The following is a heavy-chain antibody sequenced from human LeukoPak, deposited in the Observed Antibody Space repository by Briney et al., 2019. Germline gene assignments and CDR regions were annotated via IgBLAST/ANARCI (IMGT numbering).Heavy chain of an antibody. D-gene: IGHD2-2*01. V-gene: IGHV1-69*04. J-gene: IGHJ5*02. CDR3: ASELLGYCSSTSCYGGLWFDP. CDR2: IIPILGIA. Sequence: ASVKVSCKASGGTFSSYAISWVRQAPGQGLEWMGRIIPILGIANYAQKFQGRVTITADKSTSTAYMELSSLRSEDTAVYYCASELLGYCSSTSCYGGLWFDPWGQGTLVTLSS. CDR1: GGTFSSYA.